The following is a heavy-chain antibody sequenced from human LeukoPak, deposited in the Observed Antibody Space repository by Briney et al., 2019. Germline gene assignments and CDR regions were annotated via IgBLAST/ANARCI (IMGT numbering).Heavy chain of an antibody. CDR2: INPSGGST. J-gene: IGHJ2*01. CDR3: ARITMVRGVIFDWYFDL. D-gene: IGHD3-10*01. V-gene: IGHV1-46*01. CDR1: GYTFTSYY. Sequence: ASVKVSCKASGYTFTSYYMHWVRQAPGQGLEWMGIINPSGGSTSYAQKLQGRVTMTTDTSTSIAHMELRSLRSDDTAVYYCARITMVRGVIFDWYFDLWGRGTLVTVSS.